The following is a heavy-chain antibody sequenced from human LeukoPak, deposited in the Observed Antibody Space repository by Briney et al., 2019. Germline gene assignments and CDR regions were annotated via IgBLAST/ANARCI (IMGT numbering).Heavy chain of an antibody. CDR3: TRHLGDSSDAFDI. J-gene: IGHJ3*02. D-gene: IGHD2-21*02. CDR2: IYPGDSDT. V-gene: IGHV5-51*01. CDR1: GYTFTSYW. Sequence: KVSCKASGYTFTSYWIGWVRQMPGKGREWMGIIYPGDSDTRYSPSFQGQVTISADKSISTAYLQWSSLKASDTAMYYCTRHLGDSSDAFDICGQGTMVTVSS.